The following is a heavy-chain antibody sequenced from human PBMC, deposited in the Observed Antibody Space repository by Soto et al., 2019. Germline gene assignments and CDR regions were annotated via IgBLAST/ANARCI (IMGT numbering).Heavy chain of an antibody. CDR3: ARDQEAAAGRIYYYGMDV. CDR1: GYTFTGYY. V-gene: IGHV1-2*04. Sequence: ASVKVSCKASGYTFTGYYMHWVRQAPGQGLEWMGWINPNSGGTNYAQKFQGWVTMTRDTSISTAYMELSRLRSDDTAVYYCARDQEAAAGRIYYYGMDVWGQGATVTVSS. J-gene: IGHJ6*02. CDR2: INPNSGGT. D-gene: IGHD6-13*01.